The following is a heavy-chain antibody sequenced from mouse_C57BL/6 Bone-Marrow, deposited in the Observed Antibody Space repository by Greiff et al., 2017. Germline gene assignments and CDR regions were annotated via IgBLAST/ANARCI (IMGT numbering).Heavy chain of an antibody. Sequence: EVKLMESGGGLVQPGGSMKLSCVASGFTFSNYWMNWVRQSPEKGLEWVAQIRLKSDNYATHYAESVKGRFTISRDDSKISVYLQMNNLRAEDTGIYYCTVSGYWFAYWGQGTLVTVSA. J-gene: IGHJ3*01. CDR2: IRLKSDNYAT. CDR3: TVSGYWFAY. V-gene: IGHV6-3*01. CDR1: GFTFSNYW. D-gene: IGHD3-2*02.